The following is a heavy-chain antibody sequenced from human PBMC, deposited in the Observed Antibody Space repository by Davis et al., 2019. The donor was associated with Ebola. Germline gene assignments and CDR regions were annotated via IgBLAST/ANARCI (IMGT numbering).Heavy chain of an antibody. J-gene: IGHJ6*02. CDR3: ARPQKPYYYGSGNPNYYGTDV. V-gene: IGHV3-7*03. CDR1: GFTFSSYW. D-gene: IGHD3-10*01. Sequence: GESLKISCAASGFTFSSYWMSWVRQAPGKGLEWVANIKQDGSEKYYVDSVKGRFTISRDNAKNSLYLQMNSLRAEDTAVYYCARPQKPYYYGSGNPNYYGTDVWGQGTTVTVSS. CDR2: IKQDGSEK.